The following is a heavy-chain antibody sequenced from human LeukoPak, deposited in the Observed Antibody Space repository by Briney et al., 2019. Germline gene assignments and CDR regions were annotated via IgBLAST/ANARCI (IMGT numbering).Heavy chain of an antibody. J-gene: IGHJ4*02. CDR1: GGSISSGGYY. D-gene: IGHD3-22*01. CDR3: ARSHVIEVTEIDC. CDR2: IDYSGNT. Sequence: SETLSLTCTVSGGSISSGGYYWSWIRQPPGKGLEWIGYIDYSGNTFHNPSLKSRVTISVDTSENQFSLKVNSVTAADTAVYYCARSHVIEVTEIDCWGQGTLVTVSS. V-gene: IGHV4-31*03.